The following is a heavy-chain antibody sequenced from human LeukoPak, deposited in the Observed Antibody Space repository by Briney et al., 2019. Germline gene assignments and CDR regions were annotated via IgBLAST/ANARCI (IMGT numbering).Heavy chain of an antibody. CDR2: IYHSGST. J-gene: IGHJ3*02. D-gene: IGHD1-14*01. CDR1: GYSISSGYY. Sequence: PSETLSLTCAVSGYSISSGYYWGWIRPPPGKGLEWIGSIYHSGSTYYNPSLKSRVTISVDTSKNQFSLKLSSVTAADTAVYYCARHLGAQNLIAFDIWGQGTMVTVSS. V-gene: IGHV4-38-2*01. CDR3: ARHLGAQNLIAFDI.